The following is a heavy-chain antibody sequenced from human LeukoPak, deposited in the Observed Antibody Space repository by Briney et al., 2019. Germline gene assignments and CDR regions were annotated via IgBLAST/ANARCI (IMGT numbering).Heavy chain of an antibody. CDR3: AKDQGYDTGYSSRWYFDY. V-gene: IGHV3-23*01. CDR1: GFTFSSYA. Sequence: GGSLRLSCAASGFTFSSYAMSWGRQAPGKGLEWVSAISGSGGSTYYADSVKGRFTISRDNSKNTLYLQMNSLRAEDTAVYYCAKDQGYDTGYSSRWYFDYWGQGTLVTVSS. J-gene: IGHJ4*02. CDR2: ISGSGGST. D-gene: IGHD6-13*01.